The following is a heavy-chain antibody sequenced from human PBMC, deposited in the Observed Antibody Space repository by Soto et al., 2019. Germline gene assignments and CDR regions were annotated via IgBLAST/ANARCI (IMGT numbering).Heavy chain of an antibody. D-gene: IGHD7-27*01. V-gene: IGHV2-5*02. J-gene: IGHJ4*02. CDR1: WFSLTTNGVG. Sequence: QITLKESGPTLVKPTQALTLTCTFPWFSLTTNGVGVTWIRQPPEKALEWLALIYWDNDKLYSPSLKNRLTITMDTSKNQVFLTLTNIDPPDTDTYFCAHRRLGKRAPWDWGYFDYWGQGTLVAVSS. CDR3: AHRRLGKRAPWDWGYFDY. CDR2: IYWDNDK.